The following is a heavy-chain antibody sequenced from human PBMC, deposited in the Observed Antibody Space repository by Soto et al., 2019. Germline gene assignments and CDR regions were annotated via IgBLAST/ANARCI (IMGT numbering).Heavy chain of an antibody. CDR3: AREWGLLPYYVMNV. CDR2: ISYTGRT. J-gene: IGHJ6*02. D-gene: IGHD7-27*01. Sequence: SETLSLTCIVSGDSVTSGSYYWTWLRQPTGKGLEWIGYISYTGRTKYNPSLQSRVTISVDTSKNDFSLNLSSVTAADTAVYFCAREWGLLPYYVMNVWGHGTAVTVSS. CDR1: GDSVTSGSYY. V-gene: IGHV4-61*03.